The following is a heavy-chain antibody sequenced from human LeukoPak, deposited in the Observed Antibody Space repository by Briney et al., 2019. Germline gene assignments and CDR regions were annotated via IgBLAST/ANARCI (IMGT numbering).Heavy chain of an antibody. D-gene: IGHD3-22*01. CDR3: ARHDNRGYFSLQY. J-gene: IGHJ4*02. CDR2: GHYTGSS. V-gene: IGHV4-59*08. CDR1: GASISSYY. Sequence: SETLSLTCTVSGASISSYYWSWIRQPPGKGLEWIGFGHYTGSSNYNPSLKSRVTISVDTSKSQFSLKLTSVTAAATAVYYCARHDNRGYFSLQYWGQGALVTVSS.